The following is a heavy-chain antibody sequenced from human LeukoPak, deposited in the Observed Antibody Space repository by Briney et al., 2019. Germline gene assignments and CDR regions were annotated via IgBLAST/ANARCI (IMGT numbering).Heavy chain of an antibody. CDR1: GNYW. CDR2: INSDGSWT. Sequence: GGSLRLSCAASGNYWMHWVRQAPGKGLVWVSHINSDGSWTSYADSVKGRFTISKDNAKNTVYLQMNSLRAEDTAVYYCTRLSGSYHPDPWGQGALVTVSS. D-gene: IGHD1-26*01. V-gene: IGHV3-74*01. CDR3: TRLSGSYHPDP. J-gene: IGHJ5*02.